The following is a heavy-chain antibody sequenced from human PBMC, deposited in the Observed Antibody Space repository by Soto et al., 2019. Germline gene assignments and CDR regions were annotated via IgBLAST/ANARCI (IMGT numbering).Heavy chain of an antibody. D-gene: IGHD3-16*01. CDR2: INSDGSST. CDR3: ARGYDYIWGFMDYFDY. V-gene: IGHV3-74*01. CDR1: GFTFSSYW. Sequence: PGGSLRLSCAASGFTFSSYWMHWVRQAPGKGLVWVSRINSDGSSTSYADSVKGRFTISRDNAKNTLYLQMNSLRAEDTAVYYCARGYDYIWGFMDYFDYWGQGTLVTVSS. J-gene: IGHJ4*02.